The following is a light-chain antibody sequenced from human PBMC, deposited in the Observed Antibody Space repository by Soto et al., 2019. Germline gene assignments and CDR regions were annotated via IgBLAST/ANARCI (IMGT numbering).Light chain of an antibody. Sequence: EIVMTQSPATLSVSPGERATLYCRASQSVSNNLARYQQKPGQAPRLLIYFASTRATGIPARFSGSGSETEFTLTISRLQSEDFAVYYCQHYNKWPLSFGGGTKVETK. CDR1: QSVSNN. J-gene: IGKJ4*01. CDR3: QHYNKWPLS. V-gene: IGKV3-15*01. CDR2: FAS.